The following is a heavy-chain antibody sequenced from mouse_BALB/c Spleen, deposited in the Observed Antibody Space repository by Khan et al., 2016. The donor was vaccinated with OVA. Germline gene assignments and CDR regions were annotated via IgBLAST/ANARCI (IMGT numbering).Heavy chain of an antibody. CDR1: GDSITSGY. CDR2: LLSSGSI. D-gene: IGHD2-14*01. CDR3: ARSTYRYAFAY. Sequence: EVQLQESGPSLVKPSQTLSLTCSVTGDSITSGYWCWIRKSPGNKLENMGYLLSSGSISYNPSLKSRISITRHTARNQYYRQLNSVTTEDTATYYCARSTYRYAFAYWGQGTLVTVSA. J-gene: IGHJ3*01. V-gene: IGHV3-8*02.